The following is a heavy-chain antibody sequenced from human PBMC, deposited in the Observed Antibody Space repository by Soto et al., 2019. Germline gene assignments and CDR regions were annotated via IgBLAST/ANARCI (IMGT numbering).Heavy chain of an antibody. J-gene: IGHJ4*02. CDR1: GGSISSYY. CDR2: IYYSGST. D-gene: IGHD4-17*01. V-gene: IGHV4-59*08. CDR3: ARHSHGDYVPFDY. Sequence: SETLSLTCTVSGGSISSYYWSWIRQPPGKGLEWIGYIYYSGSTNYNPSLKSRVTISVDTSKNQFSLKLSSVTAADTAVYYCARHSHGDYVPFDYWGQGTLVTVSS.